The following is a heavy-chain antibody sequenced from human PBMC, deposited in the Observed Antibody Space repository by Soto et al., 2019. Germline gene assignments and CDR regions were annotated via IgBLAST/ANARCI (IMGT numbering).Heavy chain of an antibody. Sequence: QVQLVQSGAEVKKPGASVKVSCKVSGYTLTELSMHWVRQAPGKGLEWMGGFDPEDGETSYAQKFQGRVTMTEDTSTNTAYMELSSLRSEDTAEFYCATRTFMVRGVIIGGSWGQGTLVSVSS. CDR1: GYTLTELS. V-gene: IGHV1-24*01. D-gene: IGHD3-10*01. CDR2: FDPEDGET. J-gene: IGHJ4*02. CDR3: ATRTFMVRGVIIGGS.